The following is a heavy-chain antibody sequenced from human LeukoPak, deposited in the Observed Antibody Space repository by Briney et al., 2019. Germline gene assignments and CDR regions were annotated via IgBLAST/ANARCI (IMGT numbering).Heavy chain of an antibody. D-gene: IGHD3-9*01. V-gene: IGHV4-30-2*01. Sequence: SQTLSLTCAVSGGSLSSGGYSWSWIRQPPGKGLEWIGYIYHSGSTYYNPSLKSRVTISVDRSKNQFSLKLSSVTAADTAVYYCARADYDILTGYSYWYFDLWGRGTLVTVSS. CDR3: ARADYDILTGYSYWYFDL. CDR2: IYHSGST. J-gene: IGHJ2*01. CDR1: GGSLSSGGYS.